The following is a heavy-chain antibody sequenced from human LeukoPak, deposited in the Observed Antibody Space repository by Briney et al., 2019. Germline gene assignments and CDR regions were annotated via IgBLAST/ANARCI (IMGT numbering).Heavy chain of an antibody. D-gene: IGHD1-1*01. CDR1: GYTYTGYY. Sequence: ASVKVSCKASGYTYTGYYMQWVRQAPGQGLEWMGWINPNSGGTKYAQKLQGRVTMTRDTSISTAYMELSRLRSDDTAVYYCASDPYTYYYYYYMDVWGKGTTVTVSS. J-gene: IGHJ6*03. CDR2: INPNSGGT. V-gene: IGHV1-2*02. CDR3: ASDPYTYYYYYYMDV.